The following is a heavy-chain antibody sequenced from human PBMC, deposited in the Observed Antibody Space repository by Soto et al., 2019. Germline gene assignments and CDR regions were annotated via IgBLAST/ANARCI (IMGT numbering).Heavy chain of an antibody. CDR2: MNPNSGNT. CDR1: GYTFTSYD. D-gene: IGHD3-16*02. J-gene: IGHJ4*02. Sequence: QVQLVQSGAEVKKPGASVKVSCKASGYTFTSYDINWVRQATGQGLEWMGWMNPNSGNTGYAQKFQGRVTMSRNTSISTAYMELSSMRSEDTAVYYCARGTISLSYYDYIWGSYRPDYYFDYWGQGTLVTVSS. V-gene: IGHV1-8*01. CDR3: ARGTISLSYYDYIWGSYRPDYYFDY.